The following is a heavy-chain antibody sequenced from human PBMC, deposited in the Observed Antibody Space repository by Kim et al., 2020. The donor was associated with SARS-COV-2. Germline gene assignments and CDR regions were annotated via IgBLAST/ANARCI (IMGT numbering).Heavy chain of an antibody. J-gene: IGHJ4*02. CDR3: AKASQWGATDPLDY. CDR2: ISGDGGST. D-gene: IGHD1-26*01. V-gene: IGHV3-43*02. CDR1: GFTFDDFA. Sequence: GGSLRLSCAASGFTFDDFAMHWVRQAPGKGLEWVSLISGDGGSTYYADSVKGRFTISRDNSKNSLYLQMNSLRTDDTALYYCAKASQWGATDPLDYWGQGTLVTVSS.